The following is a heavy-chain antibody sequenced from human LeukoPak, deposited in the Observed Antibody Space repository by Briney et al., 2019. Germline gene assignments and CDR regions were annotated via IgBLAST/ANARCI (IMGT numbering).Heavy chain of an antibody. J-gene: IGHJ4*02. Sequence: PGGSLRLSCAASGFTFSSYEMNWVRQAPGKGLEWVSYISSSGSTIYYADSVKGRFTISRDNSKNTLYLQMNSLRAEDTAVYYCAKDQYYYDSSGYFDYWGQGTLVTVSS. CDR3: AKDQYYYDSSGYFDY. V-gene: IGHV3-48*03. CDR2: ISSSGSTI. D-gene: IGHD3-22*01. CDR1: GFTFSSYE.